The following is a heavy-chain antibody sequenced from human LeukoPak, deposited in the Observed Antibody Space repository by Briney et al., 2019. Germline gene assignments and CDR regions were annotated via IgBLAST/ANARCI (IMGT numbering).Heavy chain of an antibody. CDR3: ARQPGSGWYLGY. CDR1: GGSISSSSYY. J-gene: IGHJ4*02. Sequence: SETLSLTCTVSGGSISSSSYYWGWIRQPPGKGLEWIGSIYYSGSTYYNPSLKSRVTISVDTSKNQFSLKLSSVTAADTAVYYCARQPGSGWYLGYWGQGTLVTVSS. D-gene: IGHD6-19*01. V-gene: IGHV4-39*01. CDR2: IYYSGST.